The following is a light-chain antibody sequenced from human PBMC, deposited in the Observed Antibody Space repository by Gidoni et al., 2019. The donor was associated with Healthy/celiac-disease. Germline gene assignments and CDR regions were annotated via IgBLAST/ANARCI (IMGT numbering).Light chain of an antibody. J-gene: IGLJ1*01. V-gene: IGLV2-23*01. CDR2: EGS. CDR1: SSDVGSYNL. CDR3: CSYAGSSTYV. Sequence: QSALPLPPSVYGSPGQSLTISCTGTSSDVGSYNLVSWYQQHPGKAPKLMIYEGSKRPSGVSNRFSGSKSGNTASLTISGLQAEDEADYYCCSYAGSSTYVFGTGTKVTVL.